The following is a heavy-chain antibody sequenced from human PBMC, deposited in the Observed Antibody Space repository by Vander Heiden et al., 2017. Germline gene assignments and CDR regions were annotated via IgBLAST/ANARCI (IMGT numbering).Heavy chain of an antibody. D-gene: IGHD4-4*01. Sequence: EVQLVESGGGVVRPGGSLRLSCAASGFTFDDSGMSWVRQAPGKGLEWVSGINWNGDNTGYADSVKGRFTISRDNAKNSLYLQIKSLRVEDTALYYCARGRSDNSNFYYRVRYYFDNWGQGALVTVSS. CDR3: ARGRSDNSNFYYRVRYYFDN. J-gene: IGHJ4*02. V-gene: IGHV3-20*04. CDR1: GFTFDDSG. CDR2: INWNGDNT.